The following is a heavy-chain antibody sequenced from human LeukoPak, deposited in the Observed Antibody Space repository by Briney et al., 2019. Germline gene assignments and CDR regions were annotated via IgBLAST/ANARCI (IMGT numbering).Heavy chain of an antibody. J-gene: IGHJ4*02. CDR3: ARMEPYDFWSGYPY. D-gene: IGHD3-3*01. Sequence: ASVKVSCKAPGYTFTSYDINWVRQATGQGLEWMGWMNPNSGNTGYAQKFQGRVTMTRNTSISTAYMELSSLRSEDTAVYYCARMEPYDFWSGYPYWGQGTLVTVSS. CDR2: MNPNSGNT. V-gene: IGHV1-8*01. CDR1: GYTFTSYD.